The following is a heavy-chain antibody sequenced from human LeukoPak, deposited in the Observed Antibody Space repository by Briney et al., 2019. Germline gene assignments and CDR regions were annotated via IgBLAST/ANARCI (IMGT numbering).Heavy chain of an antibody. J-gene: IGHJ4*02. CDR2: IYHSGST. D-gene: IGHD3-10*01. Sequence: LETLSLTCTVSGYSISSGYYWGWIRQPPGKGLEWIGSIYHSGSTYYNPSLKSRVTISVDTSKNQFSLKLSSVTAADTAVYYCARGLVRGVIISPPYFDYWGQGTLVTVSS. V-gene: IGHV4-38-2*02. CDR3: ARGLVRGVIISPPYFDY. CDR1: GYSISSGYY.